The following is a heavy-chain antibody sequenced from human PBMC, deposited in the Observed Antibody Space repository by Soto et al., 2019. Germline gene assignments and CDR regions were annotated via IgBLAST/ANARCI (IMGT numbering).Heavy chain of an antibody. CDR1: GYTFTSYG. CDR2: ISAYNGNT. V-gene: IGHV1-18*01. Sequence: ASVKVSCKASGYTFTSYGISWVRQAPGQGLEWMGWISAYNGNTNYAQKLQGRVTMTTDTSTSTAYVELRSLRSDDTAVYYCARDKRFEYSSSWSPFDYWGQGTLVTVSS. J-gene: IGHJ4*02. D-gene: IGHD6-13*01. CDR3: ARDKRFEYSSSWSPFDY.